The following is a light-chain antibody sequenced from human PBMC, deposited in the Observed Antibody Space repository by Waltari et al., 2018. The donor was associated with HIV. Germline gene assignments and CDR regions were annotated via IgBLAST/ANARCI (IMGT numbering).Light chain of an antibody. CDR1: VLPKQY. CDR3: QSADSSGTYAV. Sequence: SYELTQPPSVSVSPGQTARITCSGDVLPKQYAYWYQQKPGQAPVVVISKDSERPSGIPERFSGSSSGTIVTLTISGVQAEDEADYYCQSADSSGTYAVFGGGTQLTVL. CDR2: KDS. V-gene: IGLV3-25*03. J-gene: IGLJ7*01.